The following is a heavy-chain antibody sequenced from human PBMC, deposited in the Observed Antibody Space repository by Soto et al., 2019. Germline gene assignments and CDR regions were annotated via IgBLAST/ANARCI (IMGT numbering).Heavy chain of an antibody. D-gene: IGHD2-2*01. CDR2: INPSGGSP. CDR3: ARDLIYCSSTSCPYNWFDP. CDR1: GYTFTSYY. V-gene: IGHV1-46*01. J-gene: IGHJ5*02. Sequence: QVQLVQSGAEVKKPGASVKVSCKASGYTFTSYYMHLVRQAPGQGLEWMGIINPSGGSPSYAQKYQGRVTMTRDTSKSTVYMELSSLRSEDTAVYYCARDLIYCSSTSCPYNWFDPWGQGTPVTVSS.